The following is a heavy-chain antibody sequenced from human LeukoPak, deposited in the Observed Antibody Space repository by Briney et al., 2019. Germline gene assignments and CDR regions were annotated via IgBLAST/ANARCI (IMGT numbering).Heavy chain of an antibody. CDR2: IGSSGTST. Sequence: GGSLRLSCAASGFTFSSYAMTWVRQAPGKGLEWVSLIGSSGTSTYYADSGKGRFTISRDNSKNTLYLQRNSLRAEDTAVYYCANGGPFYYGSGPFAPWGQGTLVTVSS. J-gene: IGHJ5*02. D-gene: IGHD3-10*01. CDR3: ANGGPFYYGSGPFAP. V-gene: IGHV3-23*01. CDR1: GFTFSSYA.